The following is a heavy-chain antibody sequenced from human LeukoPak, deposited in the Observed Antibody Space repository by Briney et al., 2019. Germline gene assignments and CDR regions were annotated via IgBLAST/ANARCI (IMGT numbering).Heavy chain of an antibody. CDR1: GGSISSGSYY. CDR2: IYTSGST. V-gene: IGHV4-61*02. Sequence: SETLSLTYTVSGGSISSGSYYCSSIRQPAGKGLEWIGRIYTSGSTNYNPSLKSRVTISVDTSKNQFSLKLSSVTAADTAVYYCARELKVPGTDWFDPWGQGTLVTVSS. J-gene: IGHJ5*02. CDR3: ARELKVPGTDWFDP. D-gene: IGHD2-8*01.